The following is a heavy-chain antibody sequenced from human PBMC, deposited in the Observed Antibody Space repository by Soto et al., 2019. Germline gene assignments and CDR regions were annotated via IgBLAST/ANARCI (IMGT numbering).Heavy chain of an antibody. J-gene: IGHJ4*02. V-gene: IGHV4-34*01. CDR3: ARGVSAGVDY. Sequence: SETLSLTCAVYAGSFSHYYWNWIRQSPGKGLEWIGKIKHSGSSNYNPSLRSRVSISVDMSKNQFSLRLTSVTAADTAVYYCARGVSAGVDYWGQGTLVTVSS. CDR1: AGSFSHYY. D-gene: IGHD1-26*01. CDR2: IKHSGSS.